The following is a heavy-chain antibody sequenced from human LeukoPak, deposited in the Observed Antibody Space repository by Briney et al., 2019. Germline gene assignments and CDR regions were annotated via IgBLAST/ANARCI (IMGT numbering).Heavy chain of an antibody. J-gene: IGHJ4*02. CDR1: GFTFSAYT. D-gene: IGHD5-18*01. V-gene: IGHV3-21*01. CDR3: ARLYAYSSGYDAN. CDR2: IGITSYSI. Sequence: GGSLRLSCAASGFTFSAYTMTWVRQAPGKGPEWVSSIGITSYSIYYADSVKGRFTISRDNAKNSLYLQMNSLRAEDTAIYFCARLYAYSSGYDANWGQGTLVSVST.